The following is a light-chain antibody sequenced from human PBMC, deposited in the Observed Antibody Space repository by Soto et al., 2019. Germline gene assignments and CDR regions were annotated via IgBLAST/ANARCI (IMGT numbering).Light chain of an antibody. CDR3: QEYNTWPWT. J-gene: IGKJ1*01. CDR1: QSVSSN. Sequence: EIVMTQSPATLSVSPGERATLSCRASQSVSSNLAWYQQKPGQAPRLVIYGASSRATGIPDRFSGSGSGTEFILTITSLQSEDSAVYYCQEYNTWPWTFGQGTKVDIK. CDR2: GAS. V-gene: IGKV3D-15*01.